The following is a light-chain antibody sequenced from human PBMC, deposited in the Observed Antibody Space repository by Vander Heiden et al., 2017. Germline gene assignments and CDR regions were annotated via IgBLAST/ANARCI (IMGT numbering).Light chain of an antibody. CDR1: RSNIGAGFD. Sequence: QSVLTQPPSASGAPGQRLPISCTGSRSNIGAGFDVHWYQQLPGAAPKLLIYGKSNRPSGVPDRFSDSKSDTSASLAITGLQAEDEADYYCQSYDSSLSAWVFGGGTKLTV. CDR3: QSYDSSLSAWV. V-gene: IGLV1-40*01. CDR2: GKS. J-gene: IGLJ3*02.